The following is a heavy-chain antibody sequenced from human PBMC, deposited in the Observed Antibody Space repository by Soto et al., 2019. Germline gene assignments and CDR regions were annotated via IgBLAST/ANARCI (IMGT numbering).Heavy chain of an antibody. V-gene: IGHV1-18*01. CDR1: GYTSTSYG. CDR2: VSAYNGNT. Sequence: ASVKVSCKASGYTSTSYGISWVRQAPGQGREWMGWVSAYNGNTNYAQKFHDRVTMNTDKSTSTAYMELRSLTSDDTVVYFCCSYYYDSNGYRPYFAFDFWGQGTMVTVS. J-gene: IGHJ3*01. D-gene: IGHD3-22*01. CDR3: CSYYYDSNGYRPYFAFDF.